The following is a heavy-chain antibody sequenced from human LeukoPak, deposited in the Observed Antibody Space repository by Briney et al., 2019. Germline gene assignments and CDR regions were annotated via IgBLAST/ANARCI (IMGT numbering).Heavy chain of an antibody. D-gene: IGHD1-26*01. Sequence: PSETLSLTCAVYGGSFSGYYWSWIRQPPGKGLEWIGEINHSGSTNYNPSLKSRVTISVDTSKDQFSLKLSSVTAADTAVYYCARLRGSYLDYMDVWGKGTTVTVSS. V-gene: IGHV4-34*01. J-gene: IGHJ6*03. CDR1: GGSFSGYY. CDR2: INHSGST. CDR3: ARLRGSYLDYMDV.